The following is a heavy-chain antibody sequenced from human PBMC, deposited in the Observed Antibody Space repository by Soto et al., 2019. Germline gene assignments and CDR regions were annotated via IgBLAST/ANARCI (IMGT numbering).Heavy chain of an antibody. D-gene: IGHD2-2*01. Sequence: QVQLVQSGAEVKKPGASVKVSCKASGYTFTGYYMHWVRQAPGQGLEWMGWINPNSGGTNYAQKFQGRVTMTRDTYISTAYMELSRLRSDDTAVYYCARDSVVPAAELGLYYYYYGMDVWGQGTTVTVSS. CDR3: ARDSVVPAAELGLYYYYYGMDV. V-gene: IGHV1-2*02. CDR2: INPNSGGT. J-gene: IGHJ6*02. CDR1: GYTFTGYY.